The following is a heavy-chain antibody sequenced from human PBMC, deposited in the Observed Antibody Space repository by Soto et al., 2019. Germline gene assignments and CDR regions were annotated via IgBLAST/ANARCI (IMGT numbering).Heavy chain of an antibody. Sequence: QVQLVQSGAEVKKPGSSVKVSCKASGGTFSSYTISWVRQAPGQGLEWMGRIIPILGIANYAQKFQGRVTITADKSTSTAYMELSSLRSEDTAVYYCAREDVVAVADNHFYYFDYWGQGTLVTVSS. CDR1: GGTFSSYT. V-gene: IGHV1-69*08. CDR3: AREDVVAVADNHFYYFDY. CDR2: IIPILGIA. J-gene: IGHJ4*02. D-gene: IGHD6-19*01.